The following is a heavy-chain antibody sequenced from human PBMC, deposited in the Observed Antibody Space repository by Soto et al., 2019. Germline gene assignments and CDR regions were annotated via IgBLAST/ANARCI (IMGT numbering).Heavy chain of an antibody. CDR2: IYYSGGT. V-gene: IGHV4-31*03. J-gene: IGHJ4*02. CDR3: ARDRTGVMNFDY. CDR1: GGSISSGGYY. D-gene: IGHD3-16*01. Sequence: QVQLQESGPGLVKPSQTLSLTCTVSGGSISSGGYYWSWIRQHPGKGLEWIGYIYYSGGTYYNPSLKSRVTISVDTSKNQFSLKLSSVTAADTAVYYCARDRTGVMNFDYWGQGTLVTVSS.